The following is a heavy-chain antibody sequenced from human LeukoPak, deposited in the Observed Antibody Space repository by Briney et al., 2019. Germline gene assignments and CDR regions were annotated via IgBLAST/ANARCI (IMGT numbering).Heavy chain of an antibody. CDR1: GITFNNYW. CDR3: ARGGYSSGLDY. V-gene: IGHV3-74*01. CDR2: IDTDGSGT. Sequence: GRSLRLSCAASGITFNNYWLHWVRQAPGKGLVWVSRIDTDGSGTIYADSVKGRFTVSRDNAKNTLYLQMTSLRAEDTAVYYCARGGYSSGLDYWGQGILVTVSS. D-gene: IGHD6-19*01. J-gene: IGHJ4*02.